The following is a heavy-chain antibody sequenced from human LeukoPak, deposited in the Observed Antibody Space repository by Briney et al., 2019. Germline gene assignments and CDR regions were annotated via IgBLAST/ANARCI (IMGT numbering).Heavy chain of an antibody. D-gene: IGHD3-22*01. J-gene: IGHJ4*02. CDR3: ARQVGHDSSGYYYGY. Sequence: GESLKISCKGSGYRFTSYWIGWVRQMPGEGLEWMGIIYPGDSDTRYSPSFEGQVTISADKSISTAYLQWSSLKAADTAMYYCARQVGHDSSGYYYGYWGQGTLVTVSS. CDR1: GYRFTSYW. V-gene: IGHV5-51*01. CDR2: IYPGDSDT.